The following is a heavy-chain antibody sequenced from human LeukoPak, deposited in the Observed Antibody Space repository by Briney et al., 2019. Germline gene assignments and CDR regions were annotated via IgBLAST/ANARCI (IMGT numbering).Heavy chain of an antibody. CDR2: IGTSGRYI. CDR1: GFTFSTYS. D-gene: IGHD3-16*01. J-gene: IGHJ3*02. V-gene: IGHV3-21*01. Sequence: GGSLRLSCAASGFTFSTYSMNWVRLAPGKGLEWVSSIGTSGRYIYYADSVKGRFTISRDNAKNSLYLQMNSPRAEDTAVYYCARETLGAIWGQGTMVTVSS. CDR3: ARETLGAI.